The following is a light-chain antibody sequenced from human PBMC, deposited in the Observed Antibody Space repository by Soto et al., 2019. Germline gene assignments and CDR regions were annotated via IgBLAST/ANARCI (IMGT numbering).Light chain of an antibody. CDR3: QQRSNWPRT. CDR1: QSVSSY. CDR2: DAS. J-gene: IGKJ4*01. Sequence: EIVLTQSPATLSLSPGEGATLSCRASQSVSSYLAWYRQKPGQAPRLLIYDASNRATGIPARFSGGGSGTDFTLTISSLEPEDFAVYYCQQRSNWPRTLGGGTKVDIK. V-gene: IGKV3-11*01.